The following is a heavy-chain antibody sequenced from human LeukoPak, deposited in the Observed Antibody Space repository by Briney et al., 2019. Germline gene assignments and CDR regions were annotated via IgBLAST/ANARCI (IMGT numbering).Heavy chain of an antibody. D-gene: IGHD3-16*01. J-gene: IGHJ6*03. CDR1: GGSISSYY. CDR2: IYYSGYT. Sequence: SETLSLTCTVSGGSISSYYWSWIRQPPGKGLERIGDIYYSGYTNYNPSLKSRVTISVDTSKNQFSLKLRSVTAADTAVYYCARETSQKGAHYMDVWGKGATVTISS. V-gene: IGHV4-59*01. CDR3: ARETSQKGAHYMDV.